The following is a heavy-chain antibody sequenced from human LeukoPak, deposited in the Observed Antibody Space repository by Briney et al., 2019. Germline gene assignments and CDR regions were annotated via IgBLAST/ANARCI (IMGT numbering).Heavy chain of an antibody. CDR2: FDPEDGET. CDR3: ATVRTAYYYGSGKARGWFDP. CDR1: GYTITVLS. J-gene: IGHJ5*02. D-gene: IGHD3-10*01. Sequence: EASVKVSCKVSGYTITVLSMHWVRQDPGKGLEWMGGFDPEDGETIYAQKFQGRVTMTEDTSTDTAYMELSSLRSEDTAVYYCATVRTAYYYGSGKARGWFDPWGQGTLVTVS. V-gene: IGHV1-24*01.